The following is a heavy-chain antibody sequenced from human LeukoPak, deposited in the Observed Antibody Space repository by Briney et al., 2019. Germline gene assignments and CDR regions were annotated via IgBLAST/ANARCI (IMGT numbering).Heavy chain of an antibody. Sequence: ASVKVSCKASGYIFSDYYIHWVRQAPGQGLEWMGWINPSSGDTNYAQRFQGRVTMTRDTPINTAYMELSRLTSDDTAVYYCARPAYYYGAGSWPYWGQGSLVTVS. V-gene: IGHV1-2*02. D-gene: IGHD3-10*01. J-gene: IGHJ4*02. CDR2: INPSSGDT. CDR3: ARPAYYYGAGSWPY. CDR1: GYIFSDYY.